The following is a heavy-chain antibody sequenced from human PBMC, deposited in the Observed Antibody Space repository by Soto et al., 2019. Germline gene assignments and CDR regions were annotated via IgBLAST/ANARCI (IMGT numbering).Heavy chain of an antibody. J-gene: IGHJ6*02. V-gene: IGHV5-10-1*01. CDR3: ARGVAAGDYYYPMDF. D-gene: IGHD6-13*01. CDR2: IDPSDSYS. CDR1: GYTFTNYW. Sequence: PGESLKISCQGSGYTFTNYWVSWVRQMPGKGLEWMGKIDPSDSYSKYSPSFEGHVTISADKSIRTAFLQWSSLTASDTAIYYCARGVAAGDYYYPMDFWGQGTTVTVSS.